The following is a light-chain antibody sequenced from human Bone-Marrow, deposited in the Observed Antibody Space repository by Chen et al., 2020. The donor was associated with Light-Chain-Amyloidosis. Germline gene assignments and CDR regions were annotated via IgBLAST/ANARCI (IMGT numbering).Light chain of an antibody. J-gene: IGLJ1*01. CDR1: SSDVGGDNH. Sequence: QSALTQPASVSGSPGQSITISCTGTSSDVGGDNHVSWYQQHPDKAPKLMIYGVTNRPSWVPDRVSGSKSDKTASLTISGLQTEDEADYFCSSYTITNTLVFGSGTRVTVL. V-gene: IGLV2-14*01. CDR2: GVT. CDR3: SSYTITNTLV.